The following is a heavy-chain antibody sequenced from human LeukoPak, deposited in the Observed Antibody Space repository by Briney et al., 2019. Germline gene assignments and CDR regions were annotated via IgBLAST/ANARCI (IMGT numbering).Heavy chain of an antibody. J-gene: IGHJ5*02. V-gene: IGHV1-69*04. D-gene: IGHD3-3*01. CDR3: ARDLSGTGFWSGYYKIDP. CDR1: GGTFSSYA. Sequence: SVKVSCKASGGTFSSYAISWVRQAPGQGLEWMGRIIPILGIANYAQKFQGRVTITADKSTSTAYMELSSLRSEDTAVYYCARDLSGTGFWSGYYKIDPWGQGTLVTVSS. CDR2: IIPILGIA.